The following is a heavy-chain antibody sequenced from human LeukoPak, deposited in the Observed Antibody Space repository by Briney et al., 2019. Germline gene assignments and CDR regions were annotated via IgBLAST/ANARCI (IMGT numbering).Heavy chain of an antibody. D-gene: IGHD3-22*01. CDR3: ARGYYDSSGYYYYYYYMDV. Sequence: GGSLRLSCAASGSTVSSNYMSWVRQAPGKGLEWVSVIYSGGSTYYADSVKGRFTISRDNSKNTLYLQMNSLRAEDTAVYYCARGYYDSSGYYYYYYYMDVWGKGTTVTVSS. CDR2: IYSGGST. CDR1: GSTVSSNY. V-gene: IGHV3-66*02. J-gene: IGHJ6*03.